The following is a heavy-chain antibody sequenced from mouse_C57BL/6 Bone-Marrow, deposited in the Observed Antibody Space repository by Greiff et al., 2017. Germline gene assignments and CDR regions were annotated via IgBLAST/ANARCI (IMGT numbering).Heavy chain of an antibody. CDR1: GYTFTDHT. D-gene: IGHD2-4*01. CDR3: ARKRDYPLYYFDY. Sequence: VQVVESDAELVKPGASVKISCKVSGYTFTDHTIHWMKQRPEQGLEWIGYIYPRDGSTKYNEKFKGKATLTADKSSSTAYMQLNSLTSEDSAVYFCARKRDYPLYYFDYWGQGTTLTVSS. J-gene: IGHJ2*01. CDR2: IYPRDGST. V-gene: IGHV1-78*01.